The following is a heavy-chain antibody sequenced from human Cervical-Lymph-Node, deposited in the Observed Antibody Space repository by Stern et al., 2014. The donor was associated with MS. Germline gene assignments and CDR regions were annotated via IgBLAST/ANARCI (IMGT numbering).Heavy chain of an antibody. Sequence: EVQLVASGGGLAHPGRSLRLSCAASQFTFSTYAMTWVRQAPGKGLEWVATISGSGNRTYLADSVKGRFTVSRDNSNNTVYLQMSNLTAEDTAIYFCAKDDGYIGFDYWGQGIPVTVSS. CDR3: AKDDGYIGFDY. J-gene: IGHJ4*02. D-gene: IGHD5-18*01. CDR1: QFTFSTYA. CDR2: ISGSGNRT. V-gene: IGHV3-23*04.